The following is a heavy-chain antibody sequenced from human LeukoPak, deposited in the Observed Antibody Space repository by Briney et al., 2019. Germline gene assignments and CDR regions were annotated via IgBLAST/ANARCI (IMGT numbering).Heavy chain of an antibody. CDR1: GFTFSSYA. CDR2: LSGSGGST. Sequence: GGSLRLSCAASGFTFSSYAMSWVRQAPGKGLEWVSALSGSGGSTYYADSVKGRFTISRDNSKNTLYLQMNSLRAEDTAVYYCAKALRDCSSTSCQAPYYYYGMDVWGQGTTVTVSS. D-gene: IGHD2-2*01. V-gene: IGHV3-23*01. CDR3: AKALRDCSSTSCQAPYYYYGMDV. J-gene: IGHJ6*02.